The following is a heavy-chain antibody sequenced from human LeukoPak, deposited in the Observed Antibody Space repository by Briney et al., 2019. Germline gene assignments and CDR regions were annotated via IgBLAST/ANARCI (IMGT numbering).Heavy chain of an antibody. Sequence: EASVKVSCKASGYTFTSYDINWVRQATGQGLEWMGWMNPNSGNTDYAQKLQGRVTMTRNTSISTAYMELSSLRSEDTAVYYCARDIGYYYGMDVWGQGTTVTVSS. D-gene: IGHD5-12*01. CDR2: MNPNSGNT. CDR3: ARDIGYYYGMDV. CDR1: GYTFTSYD. V-gene: IGHV1-8*01. J-gene: IGHJ6*02.